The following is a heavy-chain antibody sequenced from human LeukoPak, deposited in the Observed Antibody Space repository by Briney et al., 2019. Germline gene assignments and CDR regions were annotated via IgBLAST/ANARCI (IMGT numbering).Heavy chain of an antibody. V-gene: IGHV3-7*03. CDR3: ARGRGLEY. Sequence: GGSLRLSCAASGFTFSSYWMSWVRQAPGKGLEWVANIKQDGSERDYVDSVKGRFTISRDNAKNSLHLQMNSLRVEDTAVYYCARGRGLEYWGQGTLVTVSS. J-gene: IGHJ4*02. D-gene: IGHD3-10*01. CDR2: IKQDGSER. CDR1: GFTFSSYW.